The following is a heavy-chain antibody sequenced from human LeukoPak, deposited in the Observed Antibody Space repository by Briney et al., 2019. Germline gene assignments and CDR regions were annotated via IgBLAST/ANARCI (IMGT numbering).Heavy chain of an antibody. Sequence: GGSLRLSCAASGFTFSSYSMNWVRQAPGKGLEWVAYTQNDRSNEQYADSVKGRFSITRDSSKNILYLQMNSLRAEDTAVYYCAKDRCSNGIGCYYYYMDVWGTGTTVTISS. CDR1: GFTFSSYS. J-gene: IGHJ6*03. CDR3: AKDRCSNGIGCYYYYMDV. V-gene: IGHV3-30*02. CDR2: TQNDRSNE. D-gene: IGHD2-8*01.